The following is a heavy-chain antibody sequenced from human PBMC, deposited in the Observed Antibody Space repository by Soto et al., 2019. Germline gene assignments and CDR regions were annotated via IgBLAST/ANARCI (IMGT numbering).Heavy chain of an antibody. D-gene: IGHD4-17*01. CDR3: AKNSAVTTCSY. J-gene: IGHJ4*02. Sequence: VGSLGLSCAASGFTFSSYAMSWVRQAPGKGLEWVSAISGSGGSTYYADSVKGRFTISRDNSKNTLYLQMNSLRAEDTAVYYCAKNSAVTTCSYWGQGTLVTVSS. V-gene: IGHV3-23*01. CDR1: GFTFSSYA. CDR2: ISGSGGST.